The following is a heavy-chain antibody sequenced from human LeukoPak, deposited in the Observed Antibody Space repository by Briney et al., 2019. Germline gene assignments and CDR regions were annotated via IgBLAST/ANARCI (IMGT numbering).Heavy chain of an antibody. CDR2: ISGSGGST. D-gene: IGHD3-22*01. Sequence: GGSLRLSCAASGFTFSSYAMSWVRQAPGKGLEWASAISGSGGSTYYADSVKGRFTISRDNSKNTLYLQMNSLRAEDTAVYYCAKDFVYYDSSGYYSELAIYYFDYWGQGTLVTVSS. J-gene: IGHJ4*02. CDR3: AKDFVYYDSSGYYSELAIYYFDY. CDR1: GFTFSSYA. V-gene: IGHV3-23*01.